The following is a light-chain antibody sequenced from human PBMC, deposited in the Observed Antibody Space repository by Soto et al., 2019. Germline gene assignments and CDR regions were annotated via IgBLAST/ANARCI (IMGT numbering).Light chain of an antibody. CDR1: QSVLYSSNNKNY. Sequence: DIVMTQSPDSLAVSLGERATINCKSSQSVLYSSNNKNYLAWYQQKPGQPPKLVIYWASTRESGVPDRFSGSGSGTDFTLTISSLQAEDVAVYYCQQYYITPPTFGQGTKLEIK. CDR2: WAS. CDR3: QQYYITPPT. V-gene: IGKV4-1*01. J-gene: IGKJ1*01.